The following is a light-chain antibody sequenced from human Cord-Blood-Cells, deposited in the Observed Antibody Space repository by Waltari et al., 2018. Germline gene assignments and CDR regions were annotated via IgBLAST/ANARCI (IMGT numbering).Light chain of an antibody. V-gene: IGLV2-8*01. CDR1: SSDVGGYNY. CDR2: EVS. CDR3: SSYAGSNKRV. J-gene: IGLJ3*02. Sequence: QSALTQPPSASGSPGQSVTISCTGTSSDVGGYNYVSWYQQHPGKAPNLMIYEVSKRPAGGPDRFSGSKSGNTASLTVSGLQAEDEADYYCSSYAGSNKRVFGGGTKLTVL.